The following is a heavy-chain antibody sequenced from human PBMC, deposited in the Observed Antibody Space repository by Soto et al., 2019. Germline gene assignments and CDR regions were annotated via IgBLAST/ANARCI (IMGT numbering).Heavy chain of an antibody. D-gene: IGHD3-10*01. J-gene: IGHJ5*02. V-gene: IGHV3-23*01. CDR3: AKAPHYGSGPPQNLWFDP. CDR1: GFTFSSYA. CDR2: ISGSGGST. Sequence: GGSLRLSCAASGFTFSSYAMSWVRQAPGKGLEWVSAISGSGGSTYYADSVKGRFTISRDNSKNTLYLQMNSLRAEDTAVYYCAKAPHYGSGPPQNLWFDPWGQGTLVTVSS.